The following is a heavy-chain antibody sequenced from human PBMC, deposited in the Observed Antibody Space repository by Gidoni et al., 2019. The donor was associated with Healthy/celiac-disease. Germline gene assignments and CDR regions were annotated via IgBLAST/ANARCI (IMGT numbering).Heavy chain of an antibody. D-gene: IGHD5-12*01. CDR2: ISDDGSNK. CDR3: ARDPGGGYDPYYFDY. J-gene: IGHJ4*02. V-gene: IGHV3-30*19. Sequence: QVQLVESGGGVVQPGRSLRLSCAASGFTFSTYGVHWVRQAPGKGLEWVALISDDGSNKYYADSVKGRFTISRDNSYNTLYLQMNSLRAEDTAVYYCARDPGGGYDPYYFDYWGQGTLVTVSS. CDR1: GFTFSTYG.